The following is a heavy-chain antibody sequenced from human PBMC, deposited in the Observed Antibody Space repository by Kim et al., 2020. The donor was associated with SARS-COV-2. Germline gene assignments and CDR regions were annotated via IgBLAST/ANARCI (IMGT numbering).Heavy chain of an antibody. V-gene: IGHV1-2*05. J-gene: IGHJ4*02. CDR2: INPDSGVT. CDR3: ARGNTETIDY. CDR1: GYTFTTRY. Sequence: ASVKVSCKTSGYTFTTRYLHWVRQAPGHGLEWMGRINPDSGVTDYAQRFQGRVTMTRDESISTVYMELSSLRSDDTVVYYCARGNTETIDYWGQGTLVTVSS.